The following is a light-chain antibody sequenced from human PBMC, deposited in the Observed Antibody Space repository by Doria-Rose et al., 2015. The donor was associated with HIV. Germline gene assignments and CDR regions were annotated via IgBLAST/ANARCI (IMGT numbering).Light chain of an antibody. CDR1: QSLLHTIGYNY. J-gene: IGKJ2*01. CDR2: LGS. Sequence: VMTQSPLSLPVTPGQPASISCRSSQSLLHTIGYNYLDWYLQKPGQSPQLLIYLGSNRASGVPGRFSGSGSGTDFTLKISRVEAEDVGVYYCMQALQTPYTFGQGTKLEIK. V-gene: IGKV2-28*01. CDR3: MQALQTPYT.